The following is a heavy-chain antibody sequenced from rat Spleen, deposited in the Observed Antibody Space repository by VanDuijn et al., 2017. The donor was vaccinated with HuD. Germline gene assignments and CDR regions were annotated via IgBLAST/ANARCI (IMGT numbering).Heavy chain of an antibody. Sequence: EVQLVESGGGLVQPGRSMKLSCAASGFTFSDYYMAWVRQAPKKGLEWVASISYDGGSTYYRDSVKGRFTISRDNAKSSLYLQMDSLRSEDTATYYCARHPRPLDYWGQGVMVTVSS. D-gene: IGHD3-1*01. CDR1: GFTFSDYY. CDR3: ARHPRPLDY. V-gene: IGHV5-22*01. CDR2: ISYDGGST. J-gene: IGHJ2*01.